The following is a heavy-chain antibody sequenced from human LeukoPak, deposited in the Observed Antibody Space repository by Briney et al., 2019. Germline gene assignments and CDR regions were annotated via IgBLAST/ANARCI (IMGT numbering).Heavy chain of an antibody. CDR2: IYYSGST. D-gene: IGHD3-3*01. Sequence: SETLSLTCAVYGGSFSGYYWGWIRQPPGKGLEWIGSIYYSGSTYYNPSLKSRVTISVDTSKNQFSLKLSSVTAADTAVYYCARANVLRFLEWLFHYYYMDVWGKGTTVTVSS. CDR3: ARANVLRFLEWLFHYYYMDV. CDR1: GGSFSGYY. V-gene: IGHV4-34*01. J-gene: IGHJ6*03.